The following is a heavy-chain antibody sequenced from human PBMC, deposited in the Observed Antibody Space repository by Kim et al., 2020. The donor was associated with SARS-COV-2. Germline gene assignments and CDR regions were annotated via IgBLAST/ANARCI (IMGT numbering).Heavy chain of an antibody. CDR1: GGSFSGYY. J-gene: IGHJ4*02. V-gene: IGHV4-34*01. CDR3: ARWSPFDY. Sequence: SETLSLTCAVYGGSFSGYYWSWIRQPPGKGLEWIGEINHSGSTNYNPSLKSRVTISVDTSKNQFSLKLSSVTAADTAVYYCARWSPFDYWGQGTLVTVSS. CDR2: INHSGST. D-gene: IGHD3-3*01.